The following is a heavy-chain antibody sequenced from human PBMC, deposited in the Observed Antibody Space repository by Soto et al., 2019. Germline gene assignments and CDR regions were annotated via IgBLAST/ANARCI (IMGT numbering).Heavy chain of an antibody. V-gene: IGHV4-34*01. J-gene: IGHJ4*02. D-gene: IGHD3-10*01. CDR2: INQNGGT. Sequence: DTLSLTCAVNGWSLRGYYWNWIRHSPCKGLEWIGEINQNGGTKYNPSLKSRVSISVVASTNQFSLKLNSVTAADTAVYYCGRVTAGGEDYWGQGTLVTVS. CDR1: GWSLRGYY. CDR3: GRVTAGGEDY.